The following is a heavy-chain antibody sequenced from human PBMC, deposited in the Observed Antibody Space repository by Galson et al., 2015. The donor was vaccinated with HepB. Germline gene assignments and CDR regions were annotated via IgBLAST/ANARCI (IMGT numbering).Heavy chain of an antibody. CDR2: IYPGDSDT. V-gene: IGHV5-51*03. CDR3: ARRDSSGWSGAGSRFDP. Sequence: QSGAEVKKPGESLKISCKGSGYSFTSYWIGWVRQMPGKGLEWMGIIYPGDSDTRYSPSFQGQVTISADKSISTAYLQWSSLKASDTAMYYCARRDSSGWSGAGSRFDPWGQGTLVTVSS. J-gene: IGHJ5*02. D-gene: IGHD6-19*01. CDR1: GYSFTSYW.